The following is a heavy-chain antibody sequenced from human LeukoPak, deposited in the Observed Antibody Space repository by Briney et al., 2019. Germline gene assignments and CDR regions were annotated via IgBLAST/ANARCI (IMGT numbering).Heavy chain of an antibody. CDR1: GGTFSSYA. V-gene: IGHV1-69*13. D-gene: IGHD3-10*01. Sequence: GASVKVSCKASGGTFSSYAISWVRQAPGQGLEWMGGIIPIFGTANYAQKFQGRVTITADESTSTAYMELSSLRSEDTAVYYCARGAPMAYYYYGMDVWGQGTTVTVSS. CDR3: ARGAPMAYYYYGMDV. CDR2: IIPIFGTA. J-gene: IGHJ6*02.